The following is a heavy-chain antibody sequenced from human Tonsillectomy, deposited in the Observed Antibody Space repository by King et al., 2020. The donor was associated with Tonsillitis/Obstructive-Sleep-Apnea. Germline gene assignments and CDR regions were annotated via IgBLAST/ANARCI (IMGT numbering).Heavy chain of an antibody. J-gene: IGHJ4*02. V-gene: IGHV4-59*01. CDR1: GDSISSYY. Sequence: VQLQESGPGLVKPSETLSLTCTVSGDSISSYYWSWIRQPPGKGLEWIGYIYYSGSTNYNPSLKSRLTISVDTSKNQFSLKLTSVTAADTAVYYCARVPLRYCSGGSCYSWAFDYWGQGTLVTVSS. CDR3: ARVPLRYCSGGSCYSWAFDY. CDR2: IYYSGST. D-gene: IGHD2-15*01.